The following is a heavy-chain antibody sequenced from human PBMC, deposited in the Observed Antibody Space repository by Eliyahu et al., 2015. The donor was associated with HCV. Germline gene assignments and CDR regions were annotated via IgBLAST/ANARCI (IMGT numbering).Heavy chain of an antibody. J-gene: IGHJ4*02. D-gene: IGHD2-15*01. CDR1: GGSISSGDYY. CDR3: ARAKLAYCSGGTCSRYFDY. CDR2: INFTGGT. Sequence: QVQLQESGPGLVKPLQTLSLTCTVSGGSISSGDYYWSWIRQHPGKGLEWIGCINFTGGTPHNPSLKSRVTISVDTPKNQFSLRLGSVTAADTAVYYCARAKLAYCSGGTCSRYFDYWGQGTLVTVSS. V-gene: IGHV4-31*03.